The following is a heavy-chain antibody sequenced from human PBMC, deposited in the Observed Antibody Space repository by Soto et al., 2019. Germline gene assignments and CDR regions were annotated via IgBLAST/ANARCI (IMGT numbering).Heavy chain of an antibody. V-gene: IGHV4-31*11. D-gene: IGHD5-18*01. CDR3: ARDPGYSYGDYYYGMDV. J-gene: IGHJ6*02. CDR2: IYYSGST. Sequence: SETLSLTCAVYGGSFSGYYWSWIRQHPGKGLEWIGYIYYSGSTYYNPSLKSRVTISVDTSKNQFSLKLSSVTAADTAVYYCARDPGYSYGDYYYGMDVWGQGTTVTVSS. CDR1: GGSFSGYY.